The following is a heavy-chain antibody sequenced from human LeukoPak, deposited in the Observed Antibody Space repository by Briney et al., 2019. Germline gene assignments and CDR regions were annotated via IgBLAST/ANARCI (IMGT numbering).Heavy chain of an antibody. V-gene: IGHV3-7*01. CDR1: GFTFSSYW. Sequence: GGSLRLSCAASGFTFSSYWMSWVRQAPGKGLEWVANIKQDGCEKYYVDSVKGRFTISRDNAKNSLYLQMNSLRAEDTAVYYCARGTHSSSWYSYYYYYMDVWGKGTTVTISS. CDR2: IKQDGCEK. CDR3: ARGTHSSSWYSYYYYYMDV. D-gene: IGHD6-13*01. J-gene: IGHJ6*03.